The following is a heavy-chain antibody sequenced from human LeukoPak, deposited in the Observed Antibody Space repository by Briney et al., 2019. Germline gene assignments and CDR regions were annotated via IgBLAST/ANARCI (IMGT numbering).Heavy chain of an antibody. J-gene: IGHJ4*02. Sequence: GGSLRLSCAASGFTFSNAWMSWVRQAPGKGLEWVGRIKSKTDGGTTDYAAPVKGRFTISRDDSKNTLYLQMNNLKTEDTAVYYCTTDVRNYYGSGSYLYFDYWGQGTLVTVSS. CDR1: GFTFSNAW. D-gene: IGHD3-10*01. CDR3: TTDVRNYYGSGSYLYFDY. CDR2: IKSKTDGGTT. V-gene: IGHV3-15*01.